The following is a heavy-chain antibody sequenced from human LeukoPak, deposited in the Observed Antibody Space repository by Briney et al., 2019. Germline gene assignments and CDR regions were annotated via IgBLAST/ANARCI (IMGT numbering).Heavy chain of an antibody. V-gene: IGHV3-23*01. CDR3: ARSARLMKGVVEVTALDD. CDR2: ISGSGGST. D-gene: IGHD3-3*01. Sequence: PGGSLRLSCAASGFTFSSYAMSWVRQAPGKGLEWVSAISGSGGSTYYADSVKDRFTISRDNSKNTLYLQMNSLRADDTAVYYCARSARLMKGVVEVTALDDWGQGTLVTVSS. J-gene: IGHJ4*02. CDR1: GFTFSSYA.